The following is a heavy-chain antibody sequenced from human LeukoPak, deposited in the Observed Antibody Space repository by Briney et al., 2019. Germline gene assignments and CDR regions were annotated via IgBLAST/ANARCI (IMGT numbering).Heavy chain of an antibody. CDR1: GGSFSGYY. CDR2: INHSGST. CDR3: VRQPTWGVN. D-gene: IGHD7-27*01. Sequence: PSETLSLTCAVYGGSFSGYYWTWIRQPPGKGLEWIGEINHSGSTSYNPSLKSRVTISLDTSKNQFFLKPASVTAADTAVYYCVRQPTWGVNWGQGTLVTVFS. J-gene: IGHJ4*02. V-gene: IGHV4-34*01.